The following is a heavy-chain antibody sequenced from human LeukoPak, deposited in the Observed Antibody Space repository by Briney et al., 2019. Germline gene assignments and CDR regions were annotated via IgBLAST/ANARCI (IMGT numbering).Heavy chain of an antibody. V-gene: IGHV3-30*04. CDR1: GFTFSSYA. J-gene: IGHJ4*02. D-gene: IGHD6-13*01. Sequence: PGRSLRLSCAASGFTFSSYAMHWVRQAPGKGLEGGAVISYDGSNKYYADSVKGRFTISRDNSKNTLYLQMNSLRAEDTAVYYCAREGIAAALCFDYWGQGTLVTVSS. CDR2: ISYDGSNK. CDR3: AREGIAAALCFDY.